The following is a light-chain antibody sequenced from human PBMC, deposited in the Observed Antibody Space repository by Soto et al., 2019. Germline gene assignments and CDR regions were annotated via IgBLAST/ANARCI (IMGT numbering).Light chain of an antibody. CDR2: LNSDGSH. J-gene: IGLJ2*01. CDR1: SGHSSYA. Sequence: QSVLTQSPSASASLGASVKLTCTLSSGHSSYAIAWHQQQPEKGPRYLMKLNSDGSHSKGDGIPDRFSGSSSGAERYLTIYSLQYEDEADYYCQTWGTGGVFGGGTKLTVL. V-gene: IGLV4-69*01. CDR3: QTWGTGGV.